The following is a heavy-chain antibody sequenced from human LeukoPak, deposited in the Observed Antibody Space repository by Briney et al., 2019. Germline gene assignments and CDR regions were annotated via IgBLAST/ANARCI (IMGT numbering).Heavy chain of an antibody. V-gene: IGHV3-30*18. J-gene: IGHJ4*02. Sequence: GGSLRLSCAASGFTFSSYGMHWVRQAPGKGLEWVAVISYDGSNKYYADSVKGRFTISRDNPKNTLYLQMNSLRAEDTAVYYCAKTTSGGAIYLDYWGQGTLVTVSS. CDR1: GFTFSSYG. CDR3: AKTTSGGAIYLDY. CDR2: ISYDGSNK. D-gene: IGHD2-15*01.